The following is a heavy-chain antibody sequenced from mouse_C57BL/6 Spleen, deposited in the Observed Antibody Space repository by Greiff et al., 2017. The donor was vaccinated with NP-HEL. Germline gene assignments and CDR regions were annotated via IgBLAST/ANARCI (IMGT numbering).Heavy chain of an antibody. V-gene: IGHV1-18*01. CDR3: ARVGADSPYYFDY. D-gene: IGHD3-2*01. CDR2: INPNNGGT. J-gene: IGHJ2*01. Sequence: EVQLQQSGPELVKPGASVKIPCKASGYTFTDYNMDWVKQSHGKSLEWIGDINPNNGGTIYNQKFKGKATLTVDKSSSTAYMELRSLTSEDTAVYYGARVGADSPYYFDYWGQGTTLTVSS. CDR1: GYTFTDYN.